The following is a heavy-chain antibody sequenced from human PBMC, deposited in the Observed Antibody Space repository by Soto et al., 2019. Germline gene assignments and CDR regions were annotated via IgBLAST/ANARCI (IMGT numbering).Heavy chain of an antibody. Sequence: ASVKVSCKASGYTFTGYYMHWVRQAPGQGLEWMGWINPNSGGTNYAQKFQGWVTMTRDTSISTAYMELSRLRSDDTAVYYCAREGTTVTTGYYYYYMDVWGKGTTVTVS. V-gene: IGHV1-2*04. D-gene: IGHD4-17*01. CDR2: INPNSGGT. CDR3: AREGTTVTTGYYYYYMDV. CDR1: GYTFTGYY. J-gene: IGHJ6*03.